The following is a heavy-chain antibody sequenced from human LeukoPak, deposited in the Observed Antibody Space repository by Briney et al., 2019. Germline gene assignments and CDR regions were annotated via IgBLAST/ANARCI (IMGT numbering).Heavy chain of an antibody. J-gene: IGHJ4*02. CDR2: IYPGDSDT. CDR3: ARQYCSSTSCYYFDY. D-gene: IGHD2-2*01. V-gene: IGHV5-51*01. CDR1: GSRFTSYW. Sequence: GESLKISCKGSGSRFTSYWIGWVRQMPGKGLEWMGIIYPGDSDTRYSPSFQGQVTISADKSISTAYLQWSSLKASDTAMYYCARQYCSSTSCYYFDYWGQGTLVTVSS.